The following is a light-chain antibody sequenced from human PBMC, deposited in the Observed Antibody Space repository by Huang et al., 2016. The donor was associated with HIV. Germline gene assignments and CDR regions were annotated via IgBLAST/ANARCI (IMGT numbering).Light chain of an antibody. CDR1: QSITTY. Sequence: EIVLTQSPHTLSLSPGERATLSCRASQSITTYLTWYQQRPGQAPRLLIYDTYYRASGIPARCSGSGSDTNFTLTIDSLEPGDLATYYCQQRSGWPLTFGGGTKVQI. J-gene: IGKJ4*01. CDR3: QQRSGWPLT. CDR2: DTY. V-gene: IGKV3-11*01.